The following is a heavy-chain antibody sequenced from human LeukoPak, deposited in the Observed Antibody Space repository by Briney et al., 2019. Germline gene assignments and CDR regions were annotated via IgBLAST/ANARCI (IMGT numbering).Heavy chain of an antibody. J-gene: IGHJ4*02. Sequence: SETLSLTCAVYGGSSSGYYWSWIRQPPGKGLEWIGEINHSGSTNYNPSLKSRVTISVDTSKNQFSLKLSSVTAADTAVYYCARGRGDYADYWGQGTLVTVSS. CDR2: INHSGST. V-gene: IGHV4-34*01. CDR3: ARGRGDYADY. D-gene: IGHD4-17*01. CDR1: GGSSSGYY.